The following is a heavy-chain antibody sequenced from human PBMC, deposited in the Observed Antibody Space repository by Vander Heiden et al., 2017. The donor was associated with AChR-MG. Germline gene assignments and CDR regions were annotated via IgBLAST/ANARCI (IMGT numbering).Heavy chain of an antibody. D-gene: IGHD1-26*01. CDR1: GFTFSSYA. CDR2: ISGPSGTT. Sequence: EVQLLESGGDFIQPGGSLRLSCAASGFTFSSYAMGWGRQAPGKGLEWVSTISGPSGTTYYPDSVKGRFTISRDNSKNTLFLQMDSLRAEDTAVYYCAKGGGTYYSAFDFWGQGTLVTVSS. CDR3: AKGGGTYYSAFDF. V-gene: IGHV3-23*01. J-gene: IGHJ4*02.